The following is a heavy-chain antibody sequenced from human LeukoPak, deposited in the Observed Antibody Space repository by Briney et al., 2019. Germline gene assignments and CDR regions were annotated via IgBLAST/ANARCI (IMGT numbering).Heavy chain of an antibody. J-gene: IGHJ4*02. D-gene: IGHD6-19*01. Sequence: ASVKVSCKASGYIFTGYYMHWVRQAPGQGLEWMGWINPNSGGTNSAQKFQGRVTMTRDTSISTAYMELSRLTSDDTAVYYCARAHRYSSGWYLVYWGQGTLVTVSS. V-gene: IGHV1-2*02. CDR3: ARAHRYSSGWYLVY. CDR2: INPNSGGT. CDR1: GYIFTGYY.